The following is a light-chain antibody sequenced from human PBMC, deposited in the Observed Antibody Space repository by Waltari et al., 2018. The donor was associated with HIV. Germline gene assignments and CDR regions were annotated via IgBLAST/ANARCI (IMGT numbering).Light chain of an antibody. CDR1: SSDVGAYNY. CDR2: EVN. V-gene: IGLV2-14*01. J-gene: IGLJ2*01. Sequence: QSALTQPASVSGSPGQSITISCTGTSSDVGAYNYVSWYKLYPGKAPKVSMFEVNNRPSWVSGRFSGSKSGNTASLTISGLQVEDEAVYFCSSFGRGNTVLFGGGTKVTVL. CDR3: SSFGRGNTVL.